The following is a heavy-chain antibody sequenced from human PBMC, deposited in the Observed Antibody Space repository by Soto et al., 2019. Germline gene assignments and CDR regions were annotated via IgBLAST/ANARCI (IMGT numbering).Heavy chain of an antibody. D-gene: IGHD1-7*01. CDR1: GFTFSSYS. CDR2: ISSSSSYI. V-gene: IGHV3-21*01. Sequence: GGSLRLSCAASGFTFSSYSMNWVRQAPGTGLEWVSSISSSSSYIYYADSVKGRFTISRDNAKNSLYLQMNSLRAEDTAVYYCARVLSDWNYEEIDYWGQGTLVTVSS. CDR3: ARVLSDWNYEEIDY. J-gene: IGHJ4*02.